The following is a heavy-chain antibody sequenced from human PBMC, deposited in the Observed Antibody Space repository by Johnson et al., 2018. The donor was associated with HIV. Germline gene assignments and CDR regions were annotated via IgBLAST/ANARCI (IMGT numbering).Heavy chain of an antibody. CDR2: ISYDGSKE. CDR3: ARDRSSSWSDAFDI. CDR1: GFTFSSYA. D-gene: IGHD6-13*01. J-gene: IGHJ3*02. V-gene: IGHV3-30*04. Sequence: QMQLVESGGGVVQPGRSLRLSCAASGFTFSSYAMHWVRQAPGKGLEWVAVISYDGSKEYYVDSVNGRFTISRDNSRNTLDLQMNSLRAEDTAVYYCARDRSSSWSDAFDIWGQGTMVTVSS.